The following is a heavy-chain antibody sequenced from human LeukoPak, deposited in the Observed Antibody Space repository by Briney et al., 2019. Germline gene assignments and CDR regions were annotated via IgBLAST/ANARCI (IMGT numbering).Heavy chain of an antibody. Sequence: ETLSLTCTVSGGSISSSYYYWGWIRQPPGKGLEWIGNIYYSGSTYYNPSLKSRVTISVDTSKNQFSLKLSSVTAADTAVYYCARGDIVVVPAASYFDYWGQGTLVTVSS. CDR2: IYYSGST. J-gene: IGHJ4*02. CDR3: ARGDIVVVPAASYFDY. CDR1: GGSISSSYYY. V-gene: IGHV4-39*07. D-gene: IGHD2-2*01.